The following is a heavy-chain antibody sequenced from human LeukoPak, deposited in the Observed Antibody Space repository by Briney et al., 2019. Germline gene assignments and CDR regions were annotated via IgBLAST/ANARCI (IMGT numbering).Heavy chain of an antibody. CDR1: GGSISSDY. CDR3: ARGNNNDYLAWFDP. V-gene: IGHV4-59*01. Sequence: SETLSLTCSVSGGSISSDYWSWIRQPPGKGLEWIGYIYYSGSTNYNPSLKSRVTISVDTSKNQFSLKLSSVTAADTAVYYCARGNNNDYLAWFDPWGQGTLVTVSS. CDR2: IYYSGST. D-gene: IGHD3-16*01. J-gene: IGHJ5*02.